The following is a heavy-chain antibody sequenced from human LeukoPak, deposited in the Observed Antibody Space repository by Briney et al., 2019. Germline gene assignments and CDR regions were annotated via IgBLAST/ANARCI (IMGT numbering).Heavy chain of an antibody. CDR2: ISSTSI. CDR3: ARDVYGGAFDI. CDR1: VFTFSRYS. Sequence: PGGSLRLSCAASVFTFSRYSMNWVRQAPGTGLEWVSYISSTSIYYADYVKGRFTISRDNAKNSLYLQMNSLRAEDTAVYDCARDVYGGAFDIWGQRTMVTVSS. D-gene: IGHD3-16*01. J-gene: IGHJ3*02. V-gene: IGHV3-48*01.